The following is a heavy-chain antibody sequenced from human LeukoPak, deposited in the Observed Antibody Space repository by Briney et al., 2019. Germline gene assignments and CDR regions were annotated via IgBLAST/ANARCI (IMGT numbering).Heavy chain of an antibody. V-gene: IGHV3-30*04. D-gene: IGHD4-17*01. CDR1: GFTFSSYA. J-gene: IGHJ5*02. CDR3: ARVADYGDYVGGDWIDP. CDR2: ISYDGSNK. Sequence: GGSLRLSCAASGFTFSSYAMHWVRQAPGKGLEWVAVISYDGSNKYYADSVKGRFTISRDNSKNTLYLQMNSLRAEDTAVYYCARVADYGDYVGGDWIDPWGQGTLVTVSS.